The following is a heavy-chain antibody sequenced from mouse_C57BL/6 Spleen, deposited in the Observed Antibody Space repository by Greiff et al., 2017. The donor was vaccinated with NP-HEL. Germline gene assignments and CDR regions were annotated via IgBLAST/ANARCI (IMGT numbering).Heavy chain of an antibody. Sequence: DVHLVESGPGLVKPSQSLSLTCSVTGYSITSGYYWNWIRQFPGNKLEWMGYISYDGSNNYNPSLKNRISITRDTSKNQFFLKLNSVTTEDTATYYCARDLNWAFDYWGQGTTLTVSS. V-gene: IGHV3-6*01. CDR3: ARDLNWAFDY. CDR1: GYSITSGYY. D-gene: IGHD4-1*01. CDR2: ISYDGSN. J-gene: IGHJ2*01.